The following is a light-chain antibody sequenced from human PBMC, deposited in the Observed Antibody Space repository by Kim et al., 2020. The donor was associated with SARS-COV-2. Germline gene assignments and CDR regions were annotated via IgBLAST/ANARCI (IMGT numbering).Light chain of an antibody. CDR2: GTS. CDR3: HQYGNSPFT. Sequence: SPGDRATGSCRASQSVPPSQLAWYQHKPGQAPRLLIYGTSTRATGIPDRFSGTGSGTDFTLTIDRLGPEDFAVFYCHQYGNSPFTFGQGTKLEI. V-gene: IGKV3-20*01. J-gene: IGKJ2*01. CDR1: QSVPPSQ.